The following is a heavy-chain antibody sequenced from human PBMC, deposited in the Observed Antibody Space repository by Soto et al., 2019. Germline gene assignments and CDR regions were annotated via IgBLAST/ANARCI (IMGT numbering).Heavy chain of an antibody. CDR3: AKVIIAAYYFDY. J-gene: IGHJ4*02. Sequence: EVQLLESGGGLVQPGGSLRLSCAASGFTFSSSTMSWVRQAPGKGLEWVSVIGVSGGSAYYADSVKGRFTISRDNSKNTLYLQMNSLRAEDTAVYYWAKVIIAAYYFDYWGQGALVTVSS. D-gene: IGHD6-25*01. CDR1: GFTFSSST. V-gene: IGHV3-23*01. CDR2: IGVSGGSA.